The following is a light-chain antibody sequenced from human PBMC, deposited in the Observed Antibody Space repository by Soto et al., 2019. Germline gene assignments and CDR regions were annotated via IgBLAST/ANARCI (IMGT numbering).Light chain of an antibody. CDR2: GAS. Sequence: EIVMTQSPATLSVSPGERATLSCRASQSVSSNLAWYQQKLGQAPRLLIYGASTRATGIPARFSGSGSGTDFTLTISSLEPEDFAVYYCQQRSNWPLITFGQGTRLEIK. J-gene: IGKJ5*01. CDR1: QSVSSN. CDR3: QQRSNWPLIT. V-gene: IGKV3-15*01.